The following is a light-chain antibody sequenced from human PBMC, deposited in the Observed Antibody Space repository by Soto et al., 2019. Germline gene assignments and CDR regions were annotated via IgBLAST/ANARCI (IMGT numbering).Light chain of an antibody. Sequence: EIVFTQSPCTLSLSPWERSTLSCRASQSVSSSYLAWYQQKPGQAPRLLISGTSNRAAGIPDRFSGSGSGTDFTLTISSLQLEDFATYYCQQSYDTLTFGQGTKVDIK. V-gene: IGKV3-20*01. CDR3: QQSYDTLT. CDR2: GTS. J-gene: IGKJ1*01. CDR1: QSVSSSY.